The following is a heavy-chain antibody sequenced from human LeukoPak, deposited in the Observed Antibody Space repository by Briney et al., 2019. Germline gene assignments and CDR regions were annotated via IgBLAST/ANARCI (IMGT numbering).Heavy chain of an antibody. D-gene: IGHD3-10*01. J-gene: IGHJ3*01. CDR2: INSDGSST. CDR1: GFTFSSYW. V-gene: IGHV3-74*01. CDR3: ARERWELIGDDAFDL. Sequence: GGSLRLSCAASGFTFSSYWMHWVRQAPGKGLVWVSRINSDGSSTSYADSVKGRFTVSRDDAKNSLYLQMNSLRGEDTAIYFCARERWELIGDDAFDLWGQGTMVTVSS.